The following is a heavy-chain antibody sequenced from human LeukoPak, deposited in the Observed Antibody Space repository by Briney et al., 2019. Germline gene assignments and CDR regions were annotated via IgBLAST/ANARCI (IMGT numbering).Heavy chain of an antibody. CDR3: ARDTMAVAGTVWFDP. D-gene: IGHD6-19*01. V-gene: IGHV1-46*01. CDR2: INPSGGST. J-gene: IGHJ5*02. CDR1: GYTFTSYY. Sequence: ASVTVSCKASGYTFTSYYMHWVRQAPGQGLEWMGIINPSGGSTSYAQKLQGRATMTTDTSTSTAYMELSRLRSDDTAVYYCARDTMAVAGTVWFDPWGQGTLVTVSS.